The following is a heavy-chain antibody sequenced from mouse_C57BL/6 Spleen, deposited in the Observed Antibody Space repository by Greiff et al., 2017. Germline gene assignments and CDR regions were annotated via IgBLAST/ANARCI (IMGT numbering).Heavy chain of an antibody. CDR3: ARVVLRWYYAMDY. CDR1: GFTFSDYY. CDR2: INYDGSST. V-gene: IGHV5-16*01. D-gene: IGHD1-1*01. J-gene: IGHJ4*01. Sequence: EVMLVESEGGLVQPGSSIKLSCTASGFTFSDYYMAWVRQVPEKGLEWVANINYDGSSTYYLDSLKSRFIISRDNAKNILYLQMSSLKSDDTATYYCARVVLRWYYAMDYWGQGTSVTVSS.